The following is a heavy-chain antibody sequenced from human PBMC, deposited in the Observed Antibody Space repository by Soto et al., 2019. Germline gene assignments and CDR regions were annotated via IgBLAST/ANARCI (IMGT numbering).Heavy chain of an antibody. CDR1: GFTFSSYG. CDR3: ARALTPMVRGAPGY. CDR2: IWYDGSNK. D-gene: IGHD3-10*01. Sequence: QVQLVESGGGVVQPGRSLRLSCAASGFTFSSYGMHWVRQAPGKGLEWVAVIWYDGSNKYYADSVKGRFTISRDNSKNTLYLQMNSLRAEDTAVYYCARALTPMVRGAPGYWGQGTLVTVSS. V-gene: IGHV3-33*01. J-gene: IGHJ4*02.